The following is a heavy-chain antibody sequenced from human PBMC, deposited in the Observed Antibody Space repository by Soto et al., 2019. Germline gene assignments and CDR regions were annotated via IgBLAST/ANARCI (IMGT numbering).Heavy chain of an antibody. J-gene: IGHJ4*02. Sequence: GWSLRLSCSSSVFTFNSYEMHWVRQGPGKGLEWVSAIGTAGDTNYAGSVKGRFTISRENAKNSLYLQMNSLRAGDTAIYFCARAIGPTRFEYWGQGTLVTVSS. CDR2: IGTAGDT. CDR1: VFTFNSYE. D-gene: IGHD3-22*01. V-gene: IGHV3-13*04. CDR3: ARAIGPTRFEY.